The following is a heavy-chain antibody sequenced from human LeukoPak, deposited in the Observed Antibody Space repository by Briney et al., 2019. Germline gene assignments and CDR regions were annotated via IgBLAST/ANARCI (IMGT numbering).Heavy chain of an antibody. Sequence: GGSLRLSCAASGFTVSSNYMSWVRQAPGKGLEWVSVIYSGGSTYYADSVKGRFTISRDNSKNTLYLQMNSLRAEDTAVYYCAKDWYWEPGAGQSYYYYGMDVWGKGTTVTVSS. V-gene: IGHV3-53*01. CDR3: AKDWYWEPGAGQSYYYYGMDV. CDR2: IYSGGST. CDR1: GFTVSSNY. J-gene: IGHJ6*04. D-gene: IGHD1-14*01.